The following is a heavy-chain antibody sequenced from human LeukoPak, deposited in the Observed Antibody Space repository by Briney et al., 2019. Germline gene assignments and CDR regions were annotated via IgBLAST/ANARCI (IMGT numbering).Heavy chain of an antibody. CDR2: ISSSGSTI. Sequence: GGSLRLSCAASGFTFSSYEMNWVRQAPGKGLEWVSYISSSGSTIYYADSVKGRFTISRDNAKNSLYLQMNSLRAEDTAVYYCAKAYYYDSSGYVGGVSSYFDYWGQGTLVTVSS. J-gene: IGHJ4*02. V-gene: IGHV3-48*03. CDR3: AKAYYYDSSGYVGGVSSYFDY. CDR1: GFTFSSYE. D-gene: IGHD3-22*01.